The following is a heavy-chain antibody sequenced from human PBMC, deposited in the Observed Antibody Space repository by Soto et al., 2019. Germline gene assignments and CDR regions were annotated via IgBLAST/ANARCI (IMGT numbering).Heavy chain of an antibody. CDR3: ARQTYDILTGYYFDY. Sequence: SETLSLTCTVSGGSISSSSYYWGWIRQPPGKGLEWIGSIYYSGSTYYNPSLKSRVTISVDTSKNQFSLKLSSVTAADTAVYYCARQTYDILTGYYFDYWCQVTLVTVSS. J-gene: IGHJ4*02. CDR1: GGSISSSSYY. V-gene: IGHV4-39*01. CDR2: IYYSGST. D-gene: IGHD3-9*01.